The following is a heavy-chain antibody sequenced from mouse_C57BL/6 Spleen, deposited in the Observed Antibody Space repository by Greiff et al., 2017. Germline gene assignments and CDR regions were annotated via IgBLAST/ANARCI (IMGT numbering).Heavy chain of an antibody. Sequence: VQLQQSGAELVRPGTSVKVSCTASGYAFTNYLIEWVKQRPGQGLEWIGVINPGSGGTNYNEKFKGKATLTADKSSSTAYMQLSSLTSADSAVYFCARSFTTIVATSSGFAYWGQGTLVTVSA. CDR1: GYAFTNYL. J-gene: IGHJ3*01. D-gene: IGHD1-1*01. V-gene: IGHV1-54*01. CDR3: ARSFTTIVATSSGFAY. CDR2: INPGSGGT.